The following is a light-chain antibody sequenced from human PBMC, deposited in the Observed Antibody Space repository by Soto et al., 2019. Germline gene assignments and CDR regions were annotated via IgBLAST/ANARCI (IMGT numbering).Light chain of an antibody. J-gene: IGKJ5*01. Sequence: EIVMTQSPDTLSVSPWERATLSCRASQSVSSNLAWYQQKPGQAPRLLIYGASTRATGITARFSGSGSGTEFTLTISSLQSEDFAVYYCQQYNIWPLTFGQGTRLEIK. CDR1: QSVSSN. V-gene: IGKV3-15*01. CDR3: QQYNIWPLT. CDR2: GAS.